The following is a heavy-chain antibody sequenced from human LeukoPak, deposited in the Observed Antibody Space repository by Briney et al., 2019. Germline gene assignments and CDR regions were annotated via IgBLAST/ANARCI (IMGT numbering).Heavy chain of an antibody. V-gene: IGHV4-31*03. D-gene: IGHD2-2*01. CDR1: GGSISSGGYY. J-gene: IGHJ4*02. CDR3: ASSRTFQIVVVPAADRGYYFDY. Sequence: SQTLSLTCTVSGGSISSGGYYWSWIRQHPGKGLEWIGYIYYSGSTYYNPSLKSRVTISVDTSKNQFSLKLSSVTAADTAVYYCASSRTFQIVVVPAADRGYYFDYWGQGTLVTVSS. CDR2: IYYSGST.